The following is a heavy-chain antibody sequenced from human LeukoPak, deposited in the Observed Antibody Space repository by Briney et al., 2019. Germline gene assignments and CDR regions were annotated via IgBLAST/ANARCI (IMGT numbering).Heavy chain of an antibody. CDR2: IYHSGST. CDR3: SRGYSTGWYAFVDY. CDR1: VYSITRVSN. Sequence: SETLSPTCIALVYSITRVSNWGGFRRPPGRGRRGLGSIYHSGSTYYNPSLKSRVTISVDTSRNQFSLKLSSVSAADTAVYYCSRGYSTGWYAFVDYWGQGTPVTVSS. J-gene: IGHJ4*02. D-gene: IGHD6-19*01. V-gene: IGHV4-38-2*02.